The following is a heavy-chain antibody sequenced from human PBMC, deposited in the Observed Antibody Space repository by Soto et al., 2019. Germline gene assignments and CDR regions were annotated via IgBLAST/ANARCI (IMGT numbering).Heavy chain of an antibody. J-gene: IGHJ6*02. CDR1: GFTFSSYG. V-gene: IGHV3-33*01. Sequence: QVQLVESGGGLVQPGRSLRLSCAASGFTFSSYGMHWVRQAPGKGLEWLAVIWYDGSNKYYADSVKGRFTIFRDNSKNTLYLQMNSMRVEDTAVYYCARGAVAGPDYYYGMDVWGQGTTVTVSS. CDR2: IWYDGSNK. D-gene: IGHD6-19*01. CDR3: ARGAVAGPDYYYGMDV.